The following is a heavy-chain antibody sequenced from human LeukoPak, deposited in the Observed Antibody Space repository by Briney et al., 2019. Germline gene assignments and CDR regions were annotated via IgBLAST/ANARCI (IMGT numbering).Heavy chain of an antibody. CDR2: ISAYNGNT. D-gene: IGHD6-13*01. J-gene: IGHJ5*02. CDR1: GYTFTSYG. CDR3: ARGVSGYSSSWTPRVRFDP. V-gene: IGHV1-18*01. Sequence: AASVKVSFKASGYTFTSYGISWVRQAPGQGLEWMGWISAYNGNTNYAQKLQGRVTMTTDTSTSTAYMELRSLRSDDTAVYYCARGVSGYSSSWTPRVRFDPWGQGTLVTVSS.